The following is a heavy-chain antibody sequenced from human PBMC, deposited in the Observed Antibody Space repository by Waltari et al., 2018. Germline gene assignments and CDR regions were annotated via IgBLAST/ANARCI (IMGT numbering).Heavy chain of an antibody. CDR3: ARRRVPAAPPDYYYMDV. CDR2: INHSGST. Sequence: QVQLQQWGAGLLKPSETLSLTCAVYGGSFSGYYWSWIRQPTGKGLEWIGEINHSGSTNYNPSLKSRVTISVDTSKNQFSLKLSSVTAADTAVYYCARRRVPAAPPDYYYMDVWGKGTTVTISS. D-gene: IGHD2-2*01. J-gene: IGHJ6*03. CDR1: GGSFSGYY. V-gene: IGHV4-34*01.